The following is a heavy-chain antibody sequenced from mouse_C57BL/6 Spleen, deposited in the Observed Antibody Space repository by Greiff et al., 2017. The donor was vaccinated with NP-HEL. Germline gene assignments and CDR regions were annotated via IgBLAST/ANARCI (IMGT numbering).Heavy chain of an antibody. CDR3: ARNYYSNYESDYYAMDY. CDR2: IHPNSGST. J-gene: IGHJ4*01. V-gene: IGHV1-64*01. D-gene: IGHD2-5*01. CDR1: GYNFNSYW. Sequence: VQLQQPGAELVKPGASVKLSCKASGYNFNSYWMHWVKQRPGQGLEWIGMIHPNSGSTNYNEKFKSKATLTVDKSSSTAYMQLSSLTSEDSAVYYCARNYYSNYESDYYAMDYWGQGTSVTVSS.